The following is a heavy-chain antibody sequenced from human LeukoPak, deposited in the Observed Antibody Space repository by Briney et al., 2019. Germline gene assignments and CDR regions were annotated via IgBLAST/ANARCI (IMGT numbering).Heavy chain of an antibody. V-gene: IGHV3-30-3*01. CDR2: ISYDGSNK. J-gene: IGHJ4*02. Sequence: GGSLRLSCAASGFTFSSYAMHWVRQAPGKGLEWVAVISYDGSNKYYADSVKGRFTISRDNSKNTLYLQMNSLRAEDTAVYYCARAGWQGDYFDYWGQGTLVTVSS. CDR3: ARAGWQGDYFDY. CDR1: GFTFSSYA. D-gene: IGHD2-15*01.